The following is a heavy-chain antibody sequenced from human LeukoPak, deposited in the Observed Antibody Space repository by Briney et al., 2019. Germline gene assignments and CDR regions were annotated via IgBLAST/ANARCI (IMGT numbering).Heavy chain of an antibody. CDR2: ISYDGSNK. Sequence: GGSLRLSCAASGLTFSSYAMHWVRQAPGKGLEWVAVISYDGSNKYYADSVKGRFTISRDNSKNTLYLQMNSLRAEDTAVYYCARVPYWGQGTLVTVSS. J-gene: IGHJ4*02. CDR3: ARVPY. V-gene: IGHV3-30*04. CDR1: GLTFSSYA.